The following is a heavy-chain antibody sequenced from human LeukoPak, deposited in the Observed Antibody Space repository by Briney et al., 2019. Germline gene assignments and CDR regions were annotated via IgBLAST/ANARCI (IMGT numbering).Heavy chain of an antibody. CDR3: AKNSSGSYYGPCRFFDY. CDR1: GFTFDDYA. CDR2: ISWNSGSI. J-gene: IGHJ4*02. V-gene: IGHV3-9*03. D-gene: IGHD1-26*01. Sequence: GGSLRLSCAASGFTFDDYAMHWVRQAPGKGLEWVSGISWNSGSIGYADSVKGRFTISRDNAKNSLYLQMNSLRAEDMALYYCAKNSSGSYYGPCRFFDYWGLGTLVTVSS.